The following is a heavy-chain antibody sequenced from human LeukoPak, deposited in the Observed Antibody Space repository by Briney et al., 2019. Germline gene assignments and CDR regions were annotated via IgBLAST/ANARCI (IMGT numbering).Heavy chain of an antibody. CDR1: GYIFTSYN. V-gene: IGHV1-46*01. D-gene: IGHD2-15*01. CDR2: INPSGGST. J-gene: IGHJ6*03. CDR3: ARGLRDIYYYYMDV. Sequence: ASVKVSCKASGYIFTSYNMNWVRQAPGQGLEWMGIINPSGGSTSYAQKFQGRVTITRNTSISTAYMELSSLRSEDTAVYYCARGLRDIYYYYMDVWGKGTTVTVSS.